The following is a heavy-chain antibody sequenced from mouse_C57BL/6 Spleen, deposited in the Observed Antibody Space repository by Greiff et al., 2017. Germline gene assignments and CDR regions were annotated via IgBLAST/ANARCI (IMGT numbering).Heavy chain of an antibody. D-gene: IGHD2-12*01. Sequence: VQLQQSGAELVRPGTSVKVSCKASGYAFTNYLIEWVKQRPGQGLEWIGVINPGSGGTNYNEKFKGKATLTADKSSSTAYMQLSSLTSEDSAVYFCARFGLGYSPDYWGQGTTLTVSS. CDR1: GYAFTNYL. CDR3: ARFGLGYSPDY. V-gene: IGHV1-54*01. CDR2: INPGSGGT. J-gene: IGHJ2*01.